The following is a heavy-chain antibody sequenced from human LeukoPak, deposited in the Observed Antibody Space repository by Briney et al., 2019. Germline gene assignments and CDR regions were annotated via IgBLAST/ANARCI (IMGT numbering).Heavy chain of an antibody. V-gene: IGHV4-4*07. Sequence: SETLSLTCTVSGASISSYSWSWIRQPAGKGLEWIGRIYTSGTTNYNPSLKSRVTMSVDTSKNQFSFKLSSVTAADTAVYYCARGPYCGGDCYFGYWGQGTLVTVSS. CDR3: ARGPYCGGDCYFGY. CDR1: GASISSYS. J-gene: IGHJ4*02. D-gene: IGHD2-21*01. CDR2: IYTSGTT.